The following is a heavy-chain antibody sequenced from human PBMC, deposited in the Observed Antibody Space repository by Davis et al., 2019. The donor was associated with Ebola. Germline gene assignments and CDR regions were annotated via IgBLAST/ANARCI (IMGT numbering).Heavy chain of an antibody. D-gene: IGHD3-10*01. J-gene: IGHJ6*02. CDR1: GGSFSGYY. Sequence: PGGSLRLSCAVYGGSFSGYYWSWIRQPPGKGLEWIGEINHSGSTNYNPSLKSRVTISVDTSKNQFSLKLSSVTAADTAVYYCARGGNVLLWFGDRCGMDVWGQGTTVTVSS. CDR2: INHSGST. CDR3: ARGGNVLLWFGDRCGMDV. V-gene: IGHV4-34*01.